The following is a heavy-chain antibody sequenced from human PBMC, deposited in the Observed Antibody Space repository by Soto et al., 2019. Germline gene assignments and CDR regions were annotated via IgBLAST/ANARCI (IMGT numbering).Heavy chain of an antibody. D-gene: IGHD6-13*01. J-gene: IGHJ3*01. CDR2: ISSDGSDK. Sequence: VAAISSDGSDKYYADSVKGRLTISRDNSKNTLYLQMHSLRAEDTAVYYCAKDQGIAASHGIDWGQGTMVTVSS. V-gene: IGHV3-30*18. CDR3: AKDQGIAASHGID.